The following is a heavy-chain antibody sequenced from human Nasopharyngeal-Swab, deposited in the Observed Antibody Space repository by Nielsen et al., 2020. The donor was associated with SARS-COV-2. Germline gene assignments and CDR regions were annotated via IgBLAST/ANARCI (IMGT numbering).Heavy chain of an antibody. D-gene: IGHD3-22*01. CDR3: ASMDYYDNSGYFYDVDY. J-gene: IGHJ4*02. Sequence: GGSLRLACAASGFTFSAYEMNWVRQAPGKGLGWVSYISSSGSTINYADSVKGRFTISRDNAKNLLYLQMNSLRAEGTAVYYCASMDYYDNSGYFYDVDYWGQGTQVTVSS. V-gene: IGHV3-48*03. CDR2: ISSSGSTI. CDR1: GFTFSAYE.